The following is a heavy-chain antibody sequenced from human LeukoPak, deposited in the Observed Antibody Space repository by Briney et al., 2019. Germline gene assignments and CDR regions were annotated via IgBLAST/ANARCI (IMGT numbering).Heavy chain of an antibody. CDR1: GGTFSSYA. Sequence: SVKVSCKASGGTFSSYAISWVRQAPGQGLEWMGGIIPIFGTANYAQKFQGRVTMTRDTSTSTVYMELSSLRSEDTAVYYCARADYDSSGYPRPYFDYWGQGTLVTVSS. J-gene: IGHJ4*02. D-gene: IGHD3-22*01. CDR3: ARADYDSSGYPRPYFDY. CDR2: IIPIFGTA. V-gene: IGHV1-69*05.